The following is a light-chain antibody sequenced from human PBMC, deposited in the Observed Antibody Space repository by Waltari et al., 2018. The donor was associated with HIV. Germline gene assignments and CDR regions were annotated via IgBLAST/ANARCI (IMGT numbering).Light chain of an antibody. CDR1: SSNIRSNT. J-gene: IGLJ3*02. Sequence: QSVLTQPPSASGTPGQRVTISCSGSSSNIRSNTVNWYQQLPGTAPKVLIYSNNQRPSGVPVRISGSKSGTSAALTISGLQAEDETDYYCATWDDSLTGWVFGGGTKLTVL. V-gene: IGLV1-44*01. CDR3: ATWDDSLTGWV. CDR2: SNN.